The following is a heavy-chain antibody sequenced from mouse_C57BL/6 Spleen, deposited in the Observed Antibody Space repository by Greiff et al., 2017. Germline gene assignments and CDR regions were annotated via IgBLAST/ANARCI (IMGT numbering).Heavy chain of an antibody. V-gene: IGHV3-6*01. CDR2: ISYDGSN. Sequence: DVKLQESGPGLVKPSQSLSLTCSVTGYSITSGYYWNWIRQFPGNKLEWMGYISYDGSNNYNPSLKNRISITRDTSKNQFFLKLNSVTTEDTATYYCASYYYGPRRAYWGQGTLVTVSA. J-gene: IGHJ3*01. CDR1: GYSITSGYY. CDR3: ASYYYGPRRAY. D-gene: IGHD1-1*01.